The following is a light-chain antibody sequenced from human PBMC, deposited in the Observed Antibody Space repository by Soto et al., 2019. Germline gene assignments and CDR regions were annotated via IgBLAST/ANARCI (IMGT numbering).Light chain of an antibody. CDR3: QQLAGFPIT. CDR2: TAS. CDR1: LPISNY. V-gene: IGKV1-9*01. J-gene: IGKJ5*01. Sequence: DIQMTQSPSSLSASVGDRVTITCRASLPISNYLAWYQQKPGKAPNLLIYTASTLQTGVPSRFSGSAFGTEFTLTISSLQPEDFATYYCQQLAGFPITFGQGTRLEIK.